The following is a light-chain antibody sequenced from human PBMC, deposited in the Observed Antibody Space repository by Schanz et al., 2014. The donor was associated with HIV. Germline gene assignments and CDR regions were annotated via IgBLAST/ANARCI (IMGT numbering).Light chain of an antibody. CDR1: QSVGSN. J-gene: IGKJ3*01. CDR2: ATS. Sequence: ELVLTQSPATLSMSPGEEATLSCRVSQSVGSNVAWYQQKVGQSPRLLIYATSKRAIGIPARFSGSGSETDFTLTIRGLEPEDFAVYYCQQRSTWPLSITFGPGTKVDIK. V-gene: IGKV3-11*01. CDR3: QQRSTWPLSIT.